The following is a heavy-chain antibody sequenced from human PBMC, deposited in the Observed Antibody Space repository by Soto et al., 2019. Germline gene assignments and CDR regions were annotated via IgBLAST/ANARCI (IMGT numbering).Heavy chain of an antibody. D-gene: IGHD2-2*01. CDR1: GFTFSSYG. J-gene: IGHJ4*02. V-gene: IGHV3-33*01. Sequence: GGSLRLSCAASGFTFSSYGMHWVRQAPGKGLEWVAVIWYDGSNKYYADSVKGRFTISRDNSKNTLYLQMNSLRAEDTAVYYCARFVNQLVFDYWGQGTLVTVSS. CDR2: IWYDGSNK. CDR3: ARFVNQLVFDY.